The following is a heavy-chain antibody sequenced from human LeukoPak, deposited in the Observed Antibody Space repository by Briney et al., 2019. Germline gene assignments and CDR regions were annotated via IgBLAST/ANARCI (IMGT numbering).Heavy chain of an antibody. V-gene: IGHV4-34*01. CDR3: ARQIVATIFARRGWFDP. CDR2: INHSGST. CDR1: GGSFSGYY. D-gene: IGHD5-12*01. Sequence: PSETLSLTCAVCGGSFSGYYWSWIRQPPGKGLEWIGEINHSGSTNYNPSLRSRVTISVDTSKNQFSLKLSSVTAADTAVYYCARQIVATIFARRGWFDPWGQGTLVTVSS. J-gene: IGHJ5*02.